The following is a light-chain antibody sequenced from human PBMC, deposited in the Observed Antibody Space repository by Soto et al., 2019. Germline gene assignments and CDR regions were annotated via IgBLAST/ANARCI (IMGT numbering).Light chain of an antibody. CDR1: SSDVGGYNY. J-gene: IGLJ2*01. Sequence: QSVLTQPPSASGSPGQSVTISCTGTSSDVGGYNYVSWYQQHPGKVPKVMIYEVSKRPSGVPDRFSGSKSGNTASLTVSGLRAEDEADYYCCSYAGSNVIFGGGTKVTVL. V-gene: IGLV2-8*01. CDR3: CSYAGSNVI. CDR2: EVS.